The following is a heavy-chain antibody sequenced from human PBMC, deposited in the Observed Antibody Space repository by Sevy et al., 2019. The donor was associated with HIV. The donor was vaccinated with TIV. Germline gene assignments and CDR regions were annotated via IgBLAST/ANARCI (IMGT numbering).Heavy chain of an antibody. J-gene: IGHJ4*02. CDR2: IKSKTDGGTT. Sequence: GGSLRLSCAASGFTFSNAWMSWVRQAPGKGLEWVGRIKSKTDGGTTDYAAPVKGRFTISRDHSKNTLYLQMNSLKTTDTAVYYCTTGSRLRFPEVDYWGQGTLVTVSS. CDR3: TTGSRLRFPEVDY. V-gene: IGHV3-15*01. CDR1: GFTFSNAW. D-gene: IGHD5-12*01.